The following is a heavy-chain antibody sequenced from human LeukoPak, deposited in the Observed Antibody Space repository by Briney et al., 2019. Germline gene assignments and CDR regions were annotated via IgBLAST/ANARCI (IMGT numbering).Heavy chain of an antibody. CDR3: ARASYDY. J-gene: IGHJ4*02. CDR2: ISYDGSNK. CDR1: GFTFSSYA. V-gene: IGHV3-30-3*01. Sequence: GGSLRLSCAASGFTFSSYAMHWVRQAPGKGLEWVAVISYDGSNKYYADSVKGRFTISRDNSKNPLYLQMNSLRAEDTAVYYCARASYDYWGQGTLVTVSS.